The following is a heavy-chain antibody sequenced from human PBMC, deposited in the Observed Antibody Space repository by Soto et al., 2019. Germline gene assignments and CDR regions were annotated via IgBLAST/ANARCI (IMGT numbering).Heavy chain of an antibody. CDR2: IYYSGST. D-gene: IGHD6-13*01. V-gene: IGHV4-30-4*01. CDR1: GASISSGDYY. CDR3: ASSWYVRVYGMDV. Sequence: PSYTVYLICTLSGASISSGDYYWSWIRQPPGKGLEWIGYIYYSGSTYYNPRLKSRVTISVDTSKNQFTLKLSSVTAADKAVYYCASSWYVRVYGMDVWGQGTTVTVSS. J-gene: IGHJ6*02.